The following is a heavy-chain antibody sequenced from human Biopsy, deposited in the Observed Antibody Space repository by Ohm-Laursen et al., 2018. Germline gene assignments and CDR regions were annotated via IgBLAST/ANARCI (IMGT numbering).Heavy chain of an antibody. Sequence: GTLSLTCTASGGSISSYYWSWIRQPPGKGLEWIGYIYYTGSTNYNPSLKSRVTISVDTSMNHLSLRLTFVTAADTAVYYCARHAPSYSGSYWRHFDLWGRGTLVTVSS. D-gene: IGHD1-26*01. CDR3: ARHAPSYSGSYWRHFDL. V-gene: IGHV4-59*08. CDR2: IYYTGST. CDR1: GGSISSYY. J-gene: IGHJ2*01.